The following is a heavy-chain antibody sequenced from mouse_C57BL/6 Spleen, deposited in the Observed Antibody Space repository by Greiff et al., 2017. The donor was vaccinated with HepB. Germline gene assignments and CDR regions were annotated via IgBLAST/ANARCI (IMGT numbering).Heavy chain of an antibody. J-gene: IGHJ1*03. V-gene: IGHV1-81*01. CDR1: GYTFTSYG. Sequence: VQLQQSGAELARPGASVKLSCKASGYTFTSYGISWVKQRTGQGLEWIGEIYPRSGNTYYNEKFKGKAKLTADKSSSTAYMELRSLTSEDSAVYFCARGEDGYYDWYFDVWGTGTTVTVSS. D-gene: IGHD2-3*01. CDR3: ARGEDGYYDWYFDV. CDR2: IYPRSGNT.